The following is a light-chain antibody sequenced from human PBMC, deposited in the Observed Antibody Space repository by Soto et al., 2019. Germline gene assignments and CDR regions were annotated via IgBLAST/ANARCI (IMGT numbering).Light chain of an antibody. J-gene: IGKJ1*01. CDR3: QHLEA. CDR2: DAS. V-gene: IGKV1-5*01. CDR1: QSISSW. Sequence: DIQMTQSPSTLSASVGDRVTITCRASQSISSWLAWYQQKPGKAPKLLIYDASSLESGVPSRFSGSGSGTEFTLTISRLQPDDFATYYCQHLEAFGQGTKVEIK.